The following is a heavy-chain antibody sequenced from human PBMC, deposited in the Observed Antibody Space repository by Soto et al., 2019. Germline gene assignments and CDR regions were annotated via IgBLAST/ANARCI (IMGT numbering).Heavy chain of an antibody. Sequence: TLSITCAVCDGSISSGGYSWSWIRQPPGKGLEWIGYIYHSGNTYYNPSLKSRVTISVDWSKNQFSLTLSSVTAADTAVYYCARGPPHHYWGQGTLVTVSS. CDR1: DGSISSGGYS. J-gene: IGHJ4*02. CDR3: ARGPPHHY. CDR2: IYHSGNT. V-gene: IGHV4-30-2*01.